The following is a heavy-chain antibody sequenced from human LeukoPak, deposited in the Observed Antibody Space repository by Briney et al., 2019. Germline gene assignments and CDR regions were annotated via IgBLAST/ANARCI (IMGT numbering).Heavy chain of an antibody. CDR2: ISTGGSST. D-gene: IGHD1-26*01. V-gene: IGHV3-23*01. J-gene: IGHJ3*02. CDR3: AKPRDSIVGTTTPTRLATLDI. Sequence: GGSLRLSCAASGFTFSSNAMSWVRQAPGKGLEWVSAISTGGSSTYYADSVKGRFTISRDNPNNTLYLQMNNLTAEDTAVYYCAKPRDSIVGTTTPTRLATLDIWGQGTMVTVSS. CDR1: GFTFSSNA.